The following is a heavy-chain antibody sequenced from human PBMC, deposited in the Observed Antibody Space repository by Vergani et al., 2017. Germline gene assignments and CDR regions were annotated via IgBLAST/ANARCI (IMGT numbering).Heavy chain of an antibody. CDR2: ISGSGGST. D-gene: IGHD6-6*01. CDR1: GFTFSSYA. CDR3: AKDLGIAARPFDY. J-gene: IGHJ4*02. Sequence: EVQLLESGGGLVQPGGSLRLSCAASGFTFSSYAMSWVRQAPGKGLEWVSAISGSGGSTYYADSVKGRFTISRDKSTNTLYLQMNSLRAEDTAVYYCAKDLGIAARPFDYGGQGSLVTVSS. V-gene: IGHV3-23*01.